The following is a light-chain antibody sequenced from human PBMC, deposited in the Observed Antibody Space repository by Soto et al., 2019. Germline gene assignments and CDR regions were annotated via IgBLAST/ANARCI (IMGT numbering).Light chain of an antibody. V-gene: IGKV4-1*01. Sequence: DIVMTQSPDSLAVSLGERATINCKSSQSVLYSSNNKNYLAWYQQKPGQPPKLLIYWASTRESGVPDRFSGSGSGTDFTLTISSLQAEDVAVYYCQQGCTFGQGTKLEIK. CDR3: QQGCT. CDR1: QSVLYSSNNKNY. CDR2: WAS. J-gene: IGKJ2*02.